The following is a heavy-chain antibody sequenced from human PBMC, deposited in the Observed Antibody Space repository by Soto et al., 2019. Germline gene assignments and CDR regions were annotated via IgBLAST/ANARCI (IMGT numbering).Heavy chain of an antibody. D-gene: IGHD3-10*01. CDR3: ARAVTWGLDV. CDR2: ISRSSTGI. V-gene: IGHV3-48*02. J-gene: IGHJ6*01. Sequence: EVQLVESGGGLVQPGGSLRRSCAASGFTFCLYSMSWVRQAPGKGLEWVSYISRSSTGIHYADSVKGRFTISRDDVTNSMHLQMNSLRDGDTAVYYCARAVTWGLDVWGQGTTVSISS. CDR1: GFTFCLYS.